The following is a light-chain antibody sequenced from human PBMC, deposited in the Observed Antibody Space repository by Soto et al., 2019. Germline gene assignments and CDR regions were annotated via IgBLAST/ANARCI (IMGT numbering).Light chain of an antibody. J-gene: IGLJ1*01. CDR1: SSDIGGYKY. CDR2: DVS. CDR3: SSYTGGSTYV. V-gene: IGLV2-14*01. Sequence: HSVLGQPASVSGSLGVSVAISNTGTSSDIGGYKYVSWYQQHPGKAPKLMIYDVSNRPSGVSNRFSGSKSGNTATLTISGLQGEDEAEYYCSSYTGGSTYVFGTGTKVTVL.